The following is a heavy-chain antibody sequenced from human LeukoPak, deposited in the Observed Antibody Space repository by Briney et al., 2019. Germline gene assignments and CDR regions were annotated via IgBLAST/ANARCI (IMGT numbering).Heavy chain of an antibody. CDR3: ARLISMSSGFDY. V-gene: IGHV5-51*01. CDR2: IYPGDSDT. J-gene: IGHJ4*02. Sequence: GESLKISCKASGYTYISYWIGWVRQMPGKGLEWMGIIYPGDSDTRYSPSFQGQVTISADKSINTAYLQWSSLKASDTAMYYCARLISMSSGFDYWGQGTLVTVSS. CDR1: GYTYISYW. D-gene: IGHD3-10*01.